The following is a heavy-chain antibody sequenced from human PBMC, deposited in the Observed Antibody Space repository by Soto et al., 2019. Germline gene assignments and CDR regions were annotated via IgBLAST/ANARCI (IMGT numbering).Heavy chain of an antibody. D-gene: IGHD4-17*01. J-gene: IGHJ6*02. CDR2: INPNTGAT. V-gene: IGHV1-2*02. CDR3: ARAHGDFQSNYYYGMDV. Sequence: SVKVSCKASVYSFTCYYMHWVRQAPGQGLEWMGYINPNTGATNYAQKFRGRVTMTRDTSINTAYMELSRLTSADTAVYYCARAHGDFQSNYYYGMDVWGQGTTVTVSS. CDR1: VYSFTCYY.